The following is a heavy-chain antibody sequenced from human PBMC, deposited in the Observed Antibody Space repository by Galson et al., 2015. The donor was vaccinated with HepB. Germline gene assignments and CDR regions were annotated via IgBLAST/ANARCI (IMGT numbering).Heavy chain of an antibody. CDR1: GFTFSSYG. CDR2: IWYDGSNK. J-gene: IGHJ4*02. CDR3: ASETYPGIAVAPVGY. Sequence: SLRLSCAASGFTFSSYGMHWVRQAPGKGLEWVAVIWYDGSNKYYADSVKGRFTISRDNSKNTLYLQMNSLRAEDTAVYYCASETYPGIAVAPVGYWGQGTLVTVSS. V-gene: IGHV3-33*08. D-gene: IGHD6-19*01.